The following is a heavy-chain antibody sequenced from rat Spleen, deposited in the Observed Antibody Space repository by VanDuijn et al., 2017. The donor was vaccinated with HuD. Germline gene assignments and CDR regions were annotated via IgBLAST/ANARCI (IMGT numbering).Heavy chain of an antibody. J-gene: IGHJ2*01. CDR2: ISYDGSST. Sequence: EVQLVESDGGLVQPGGSQKLSCAASGFTFSDYYMAWVRQAPTKGLDWVATISYDGSSTYYRDSVKDRFTISRDNAKSTLYLQMDSLRSEDTATYYCARGDSGEGYWGQGVMVTVSS. CDR1: GFTFSDYY. CDR3: ARGDSGEGY. D-gene: IGHD1-1*01. V-gene: IGHV5-29*01.